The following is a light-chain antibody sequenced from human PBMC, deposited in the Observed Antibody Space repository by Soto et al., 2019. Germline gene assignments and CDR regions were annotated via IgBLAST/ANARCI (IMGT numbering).Light chain of an antibody. V-gene: IGKV3-15*01. Sequence: EIVMTQSPATLSVSPGDRATLSCRASQSVGINLAWYQQIPGQAPRLLMHSISTRAAGVPARFSGSGSGTEFTLTVSSVPSEDFGIYYGQQYDHWWRTFGQGTRLEIK. CDR1: QSVGIN. J-gene: IGKJ5*01. CDR3: QQYDHWWRT. CDR2: SIS.